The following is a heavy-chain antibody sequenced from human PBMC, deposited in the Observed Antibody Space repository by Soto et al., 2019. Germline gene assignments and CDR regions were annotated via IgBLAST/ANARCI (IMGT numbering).Heavy chain of an antibody. Sequence: SAKVACKASGYRFTVHYSYCVVQAPGQGLEWMGWINPNHGDTDYAQKFQGRVTMTRDTSISTAYMELRRLRSDDTAVYYWAVKQQLVPGEYWGQGTLVTV. CDR3: AVKQQLVPGEY. D-gene: IGHD6-13*01. V-gene: IGHV1-2*02. CDR2: INPNHGDT. CDR1: GYRFTVHY. J-gene: IGHJ4*02.